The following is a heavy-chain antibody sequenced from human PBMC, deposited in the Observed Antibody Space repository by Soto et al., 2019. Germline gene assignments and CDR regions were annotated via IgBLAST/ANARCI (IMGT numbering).Heavy chain of an antibody. J-gene: IGHJ3*02. D-gene: IGHD3-22*01. V-gene: IGHV3-53*04. CDR1: GFTVSSNY. CDR3: SRGGDYYDSSGYYYWWAFDI. Sequence: PGGSLRLSCAASGFTVSSNYMSWVRQAPGKGLERVSVIYSGGSTYYADSVKGRFTISRHNSKNTLYLQMNSLRAEDTAVYYCSRGGDYYDSSGYYYWWAFDIWGQGTMVTVSS. CDR2: IYSGGST.